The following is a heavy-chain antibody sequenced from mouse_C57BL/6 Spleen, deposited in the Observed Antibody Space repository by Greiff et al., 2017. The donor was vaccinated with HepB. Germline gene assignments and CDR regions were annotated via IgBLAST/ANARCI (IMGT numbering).Heavy chain of an antibody. D-gene: IGHD2-4*01. J-gene: IGHJ2*01. CDR1: GYTFTSYW. V-gene: IGHV1-55*01. CDR2: IYPGSGST. CDR3: ARCNDYEDYFDY. Sequence: QVQLQQSGAELVKPGASVKMSCKASGYTFTSYWITWVKQRPGQGLEWIGDIYPGSGSTNYNEKFKSKATLTVDTSSSTAYMQLSSLTSEDSAVYYCARCNDYEDYFDYWGQGTTLTVSS.